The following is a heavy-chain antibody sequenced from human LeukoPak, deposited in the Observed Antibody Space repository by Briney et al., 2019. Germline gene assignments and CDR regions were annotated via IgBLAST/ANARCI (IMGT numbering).Heavy chain of an antibody. J-gene: IGHJ4*02. CDR1: GFTFSSYG. V-gene: IGHV3-33*01. CDR2: IWYDGSNK. D-gene: IGHD6-13*01. Sequence: PGRSLRLSCAASGFTFSSYGMHWVRQAPGKGLEWVAVIWYDGSNKYCADSVKGRFTISRDNSKNTLYLQMNSLRAEDTAVYYCARDAGYSSSWYFDYWGQGTLVTVSS. CDR3: ARDAGYSSSWYFDY.